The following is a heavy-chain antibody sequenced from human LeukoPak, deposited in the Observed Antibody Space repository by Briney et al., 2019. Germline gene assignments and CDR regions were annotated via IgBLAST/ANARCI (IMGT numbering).Heavy chain of an antibody. CDR2: IYYSGST. D-gene: IGHD2-2*01. CDR3: ARQPKHQLPPHGFAP. V-gene: IGHV4-39*01. Sequence: PSETLSLTCTVSGGSISSYYWSWIRQPPGKGLEWIGSIYYSGSTYYNPSLKSRVTISVDTSKNQFSLKLSSVTAADTAVYYCARQPKHQLPPHGFAPGGQGPLVTVSP. CDR1: GGSISSYY. J-gene: IGHJ5*02.